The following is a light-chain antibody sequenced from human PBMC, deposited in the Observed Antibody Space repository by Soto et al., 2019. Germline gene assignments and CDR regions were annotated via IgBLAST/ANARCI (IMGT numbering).Light chain of an antibody. CDR3: QQYSKSPIT. J-gene: IGKJ5*01. Sequence: EIVLTQSPGTPSLSPGERATLFCRASQSVGSNYLAWYQQKPGQAPRLLIYGASSRVTGIPDRFSGSGSGSDFTLTISRLEPEDVAIYYCQQYSKSPITFGQGTRLEI. CDR2: GAS. V-gene: IGKV3-20*01. CDR1: QSVGSNY.